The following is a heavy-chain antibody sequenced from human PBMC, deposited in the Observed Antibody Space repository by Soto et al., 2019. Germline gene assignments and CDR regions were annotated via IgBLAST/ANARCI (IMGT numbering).Heavy chain of an antibody. D-gene: IGHD3-22*01. CDR3: ARTSADYYDSSGSTYYYGMDV. Sequence: SVKVSCKASGGTFSSYAISWVRQAPGQGLEWMGGIIPIFGTANYAQKFQGRVTITADESTSTAYMELSSLRSEDTAVYYCARTSADYYDSSGSTYYYGMDVWGQGTTVTVLL. V-gene: IGHV1-69*13. CDR2: IIPIFGTA. CDR1: GGTFSSYA. J-gene: IGHJ6*02.